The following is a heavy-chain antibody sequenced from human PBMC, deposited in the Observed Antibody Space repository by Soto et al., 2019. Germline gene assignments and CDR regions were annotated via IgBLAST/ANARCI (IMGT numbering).Heavy chain of an antibody. CDR3: ARREDDILTGYYQSWFDP. V-gene: IGHV4-39*01. D-gene: IGHD3-9*01. J-gene: IGHJ5*02. CDR2: IYYSGST. Sequence: QLQLQESGPGLVKPSETLSLTCTVSGGSISSSSYYWGWIRQPPGKGLEWIGSIYYSGSTYYNPSLKRRVTISVDTSKNQCSLKLSSVTAADTAVYYCARREDDILTGYYQSWFDPWGQGTLVTVSS. CDR1: GGSISSSSYY.